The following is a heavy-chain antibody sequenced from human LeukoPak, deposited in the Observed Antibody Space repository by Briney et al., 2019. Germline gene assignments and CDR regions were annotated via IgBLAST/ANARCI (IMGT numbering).Heavy chain of an antibody. V-gene: IGHV3-33*01. CDR2: IWYDGSNK. J-gene: IGHJ4*02. CDR1: GFTFSSYG. Sequence: GGSLRLSCAASGFTFSSYGMHWVRQAPGKGLEWVAVIWYDGSNKYYADSVKGRFTISRDNSKNTLYLQTNSLRAEDTAVFYCARDSGYTNSWIEYWGQGTLVSVSS. CDR3: ARDSGYTNSWIEY. D-gene: IGHD6-13*01.